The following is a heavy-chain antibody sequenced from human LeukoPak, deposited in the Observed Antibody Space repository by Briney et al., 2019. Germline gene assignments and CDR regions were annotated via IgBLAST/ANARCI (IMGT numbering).Heavy chain of an antibody. CDR1: GFTFSSYW. D-gene: IGHD6-6*01. V-gene: IGHV3-74*01. CDR2: INSDGSST. CDR3: AREYSSSRYFDN. J-gene: IGHJ4*02. Sequence: GGSLRLSCAASGFTFSSYWMHWVRQAPGKGLVWVSRINSDGSSTNFADSEKGRFTISRDNARNTLYLQMNSLRAEDTAVCYCAREYSSSRYFDNWGQGTLVTVSS.